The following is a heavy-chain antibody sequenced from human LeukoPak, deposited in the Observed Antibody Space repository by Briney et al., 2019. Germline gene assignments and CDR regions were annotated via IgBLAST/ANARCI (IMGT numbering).Heavy chain of an antibody. CDR2: INSDGSST. J-gene: IGHJ4*02. D-gene: IGHD5-18*01. CDR1: GFTFSNYW. CDR3: ARGYSYGYRIDY. Sequence: GGSLRLSCVASGFTFSNYWMHWVRQAPEKGLVWVSRINSDGSSTSYADSVKGRFTISRDNAKNTLYLQMNSLRAEDTAVYYCARGYSYGYRIDYWGQGTLVTVFS. V-gene: IGHV3-74*01.